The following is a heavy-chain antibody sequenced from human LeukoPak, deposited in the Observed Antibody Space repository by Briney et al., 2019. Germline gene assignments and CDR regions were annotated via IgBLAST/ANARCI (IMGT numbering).Heavy chain of an antibody. J-gene: IGHJ4*02. CDR1: GGSIHAYF. D-gene: IGHD5-12*01. CDR3: VRGATIINY. CDR2: IYSSGNT. Sequence: SETLSLTCTVSGGSIHAYFWSWIRQPPGKGLEWIGHIYSSGNTKYTPSLESRVTISADTSKNQFSLKLTSVAAADTAVYYCVRGATIINYWGQGTLVIVSS. V-gene: IGHV4-4*09.